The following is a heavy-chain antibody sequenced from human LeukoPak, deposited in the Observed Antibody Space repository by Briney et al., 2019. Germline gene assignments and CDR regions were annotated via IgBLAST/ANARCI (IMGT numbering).Heavy chain of an antibody. Sequence: GESLKISCKGSGYSFTNYWIGRVRQIPGKGLEWMWIIYPGDSDTRYSPSFQGQVTISADKSISTAYLHWSSLKASDTAMYYCARRGIAVAGTPAEYFQHWGQGTLVTVSS. D-gene: IGHD6-19*01. V-gene: IGHV5-51*01. J-gene: IGHJ1*01. CDR3: ARRGIAVAGTPAEYFQH. CDR1: GYSFTNYW. CDR2: IYPGDSDT.